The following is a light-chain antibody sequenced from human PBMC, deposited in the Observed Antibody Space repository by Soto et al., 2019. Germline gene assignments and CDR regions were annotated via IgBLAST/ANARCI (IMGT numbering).Light chain of an antibody. Sequence: QSALTQPPSVSGSPGQSITISCTGSSSDVGGYNYVSCYQHHPRTAHKLMNCDVSKPPSVPSSRFSGSTSGNTALLTISRLQDEDEADYYCRSYTSSSTLVFGGGTKLTVL. V-gene: IGLV2-14*03. CDR2: DVS. CDR3: RSYTSSSTLV. CDR1: SSDVGGYNY. J-gene: IGLJ2*01.